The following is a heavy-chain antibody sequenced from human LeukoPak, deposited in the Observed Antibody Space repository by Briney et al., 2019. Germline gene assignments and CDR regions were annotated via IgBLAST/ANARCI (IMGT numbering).Heavy chain of an antibody. CDR2: IYTSGST. V-gene: IGHV4-61*02. J-gene: IGHJ6*03. CDR3: AREDDYGGMGNYYYYMDV. CDR1: GGSISSGSYY. Sequence: ASETLSLTCTVSGGSISSGSYYWSWIRQPAGTGLEWIGRIYTSGSTNYNPSLKSRVTISVDTSKNQFSLKLSSVTAADTAVHYCAREDDYGGMGNYYYYMDVWGKGTTVTVSS. D-gene: IGHD4-23*01.